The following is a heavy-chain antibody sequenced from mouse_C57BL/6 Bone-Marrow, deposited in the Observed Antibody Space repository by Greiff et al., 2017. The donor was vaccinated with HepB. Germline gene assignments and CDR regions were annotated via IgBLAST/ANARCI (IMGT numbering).Heavy chain of an antibody. Sequence: DVMLVESGGGLVKPGGSLKLSCAASGFTFSSYAMSWVRQTPEKRLEWVATISDGGSYTYYPDNVKGRFTISRDNAKNNLYLQMSHLKSEDTAMYYCARDKTTGGYSEVWGTGTTVTASS. CDR2: ISDGGSYT. D-gene: IGHD1-1*01. CDR3: ARDKTTGGYSEV. V-gene: IGHV5-4*01. CDR1: GFTFSSYA. J-gene: IGHJ1*03.